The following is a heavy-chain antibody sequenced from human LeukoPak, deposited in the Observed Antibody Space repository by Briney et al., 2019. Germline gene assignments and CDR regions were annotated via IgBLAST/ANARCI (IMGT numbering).Heavy chain of an antibody. Sequence: PSETLSLTCGVSGGSIISSSYYWGWIRQPPRKGLEWIGNIYYSGSTYYNPSLESRVTISVDTSKNQFSLNLSSVTAADTAVYYCATRTGRVLDAFDIWGQGTMVTVSS. V-gene: IGHV4-39*01. J-gene: IGHJ3*02. D-gene: IGHD3/OR15-3a*01. CDR3: ATRTGRVLDAFDI. CDR1: GGSIISSSYY. CDR2: IYYSGST.